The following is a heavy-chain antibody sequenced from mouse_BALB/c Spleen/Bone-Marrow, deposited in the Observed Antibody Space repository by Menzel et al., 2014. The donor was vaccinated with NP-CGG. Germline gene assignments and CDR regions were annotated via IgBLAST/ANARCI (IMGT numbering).Heavy chain of an antibody. D-gene: IGHD2-12*01. Sequence: EGKLKESGGDLVQPGGSMKLSCVASGYTFSKNWMNWVRQSPEKGLEWVAEIRLKSNNYAKHYAESEKGRFTISRDDTKSSVYLQMNNLRAEDTGIYYCARGTADTRSSHFVYWGQATTLTVSS. V-gene: IGHV6-6*02. CDR2: IRLKSNNYAK. CDR1: GYTFSKNW. CDR3: ARGTADTRSSHFVY. J-gene: IGHJ2*01.